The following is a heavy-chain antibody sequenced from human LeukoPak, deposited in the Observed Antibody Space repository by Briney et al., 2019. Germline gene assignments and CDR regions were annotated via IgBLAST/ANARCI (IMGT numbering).Heavy chain of an antibody. Sequence: ASVKVSCKASGYTFTGYYMHWVRQAPGQGLEWMGWINPNSGGTNYAQKFQGRVTMTRDTSISTAYMELSRLRSDDTAVYYCASSLKYSSDATWVGYWGQGTLVTVSS. CDR1: GYTFTGYY. CDR3: ASSLKYSSDATWVGY. D-gene: IGHD6-19*01. J-gene: IGHJ4*02. CDR2: INPNSGGT. V-gene: IGHV1-2*02.